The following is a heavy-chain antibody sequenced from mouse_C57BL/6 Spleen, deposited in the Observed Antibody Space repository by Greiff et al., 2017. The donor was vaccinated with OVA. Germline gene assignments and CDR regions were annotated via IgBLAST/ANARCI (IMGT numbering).Heavy chain of an antibody. D-gene: IGHD4-1*01. CDR2: IWSGGST. V-gene: IGHV2-2*01. J-gene: IGHJ1*03. CDR3: ARTWDNWYFDV. CDR1: GFSLTSYG. Sequence: VKLMESGPGLVQPSQSLSITCTVSGFSLTSYGVHWVRQSPGKGLEWLGVIWSGGSTDYNAAFISRLSICKDNSKSQVFFTMNSLQADDTAIYYCARTWDNWYFDVWGTGTTVTVSS.